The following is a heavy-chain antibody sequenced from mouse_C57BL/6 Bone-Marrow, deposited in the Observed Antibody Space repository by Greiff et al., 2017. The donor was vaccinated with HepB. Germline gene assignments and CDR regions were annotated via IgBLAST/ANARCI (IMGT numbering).Heavy chain of an antibody. V-gene: IGHV7-1*01. D-gene: IGHD1-1*01. Sequence: EVKVVDSGGGLVQSGRSLRLSCATSGFTFSDFYMEWVRQAPGKGLEWIAASRNKANDYTTEYSASVKGRFIVSRDTSQSILYLQMNALRAEDTAIYYCARDAYYYGSSPYWYFDVWGTGTTVTVSS. CDR1: GFTFSDFY. J-gene: IGHJ1*03. CDR3: ARDAYYYGSSPYWYFDV. CDR2: SRNKANDYTT.